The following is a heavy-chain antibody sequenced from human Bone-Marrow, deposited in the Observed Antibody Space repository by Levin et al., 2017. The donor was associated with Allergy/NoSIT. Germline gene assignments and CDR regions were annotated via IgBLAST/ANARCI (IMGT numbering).Heavy chain of an antibody. J-gene: IGHJ4*02. CDR3: ARGTSSNGNDY. CDR1: GFTFRSHR. D-gene: IGHD6-13*01. V-gene: IGHV3-30*12. CDR2: IYYDGSEK. Sequence: PGGSLRLSCAASGFTFRSHRMHWVRQAPGKGLEWLAVIYYDGSEKYYSDSVKGRFTISRDNSQNTLFLQMSSLTAEDTAIYYCARGTSSNGNDYWGQGTLVTVSS.